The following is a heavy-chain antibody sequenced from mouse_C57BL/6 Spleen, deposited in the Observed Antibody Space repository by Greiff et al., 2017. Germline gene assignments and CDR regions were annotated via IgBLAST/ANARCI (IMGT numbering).Heavy chain of an antibody. Sequence: QVQLQQPGAELVKPGASVKLSCKASGYTFTSYWMQWVKQRPGQGLEWIGEIDPSDSYTNYNQKFKGKATLTVDTSSSTAYMQLSSLTSEDSAVYYCARRTTVTEHYFDYWGQGTTLTVSS. V-gene: IGHV1-50*01. CDR1: GYTFTSYW. CDR3: ARRTTVTEHYFDY. D-gene: IGHD1-1*01. CDR2: IDPSDSYT. J-gene: IGHJ2*01.